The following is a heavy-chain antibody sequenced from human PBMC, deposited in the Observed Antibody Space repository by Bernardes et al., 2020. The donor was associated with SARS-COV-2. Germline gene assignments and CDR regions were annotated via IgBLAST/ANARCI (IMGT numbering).Heavy chain of an antibody. CDR1: GFTFSSYD. D-gene: IGHD2-2*01. J-gene: IGHJ3*02. V-gene: IGHV3-13*04. CDR3: ARGLVPAAIGSGDAFDI. CDR2: IGTAGDT. Sequence: GGSLRLSCAASGFTFSSYDMHWVRQATGKGLEWVSAIGTAGDTYYPGSVKGRFTISRENAKNSLYLQMNSLRAGDTAVYYCARGLVPAAIGSGDAFDIWGQGTMVTVSS.